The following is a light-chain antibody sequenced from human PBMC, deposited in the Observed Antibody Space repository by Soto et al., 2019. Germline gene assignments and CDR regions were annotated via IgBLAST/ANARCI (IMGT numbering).Light chain of an antibody. Sequence: SALTQPAFVSGSTGHSITFSCPGTSRDVGGYNYVSWYQPQPGKAPKRMIYDFSNRPSGVSNRFSGSKSGNTASLTISGLQAEDEADNYYNSYTSSSTLLVFGRGNQLTV. CDR1: SRDVGGYNY. J-gene: IGLJ2*01. CDR2: DFS. CDR3: NSYTSSSTLLV. V-gene: IGLV2-14*01.